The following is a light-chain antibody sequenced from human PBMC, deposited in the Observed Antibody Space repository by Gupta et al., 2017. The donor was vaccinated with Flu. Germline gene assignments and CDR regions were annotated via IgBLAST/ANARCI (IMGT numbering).Light chain of an antibody. V-gene: IGKV4-1*01. CDR3: QQYESNLPGS. CDR2: WAT. J-gene: IGKJ2*04. Sequence: DIVMTQSPYSLAVSLGERATINCKSSQSVLYSSNNKNYLAWYQQKQGQPPELLIYWATTRECGVPDRFSGSGFGIDFTVTISSRQAEDVAVYYCQQYESNLPGSFGQGTKLEIK. CDR1: QSVLYSSNNKNY.